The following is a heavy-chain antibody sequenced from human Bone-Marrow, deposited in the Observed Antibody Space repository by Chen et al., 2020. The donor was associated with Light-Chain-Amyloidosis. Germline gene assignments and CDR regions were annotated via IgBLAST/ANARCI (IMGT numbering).Heavy chain of an antibody. CDR1: GDSRNNFA. CDR3: ARRSGSGGYFEP. V-gene: IGHV1-69*12. D-gene: IGHD2-21*02. J-gene: IGHJ4*02. CDR2: IMPRFGTS. Sequence: VHLVQSGAELRRPGSSVKISCRASGDSRNNFAISWVRQAPGLPFDWMGVIMPRFGTSNSAQRFQGRVTFTASTDTAFMELKSLTAEDTALYYCARRSGSGGYFEPWGQGTLVTVSS.